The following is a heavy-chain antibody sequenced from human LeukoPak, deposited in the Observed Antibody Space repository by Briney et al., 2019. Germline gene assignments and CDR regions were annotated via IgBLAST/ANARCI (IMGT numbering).Heavy chain of an antibody. Sequence: GGSLRLSCAASGFTFRSSAMSWVRQAPGKGLEWVSAISVGGTTYYGDSVKGRLIISRDNSKNTLYLQMNSVRVEDTAVYYCAKERLETFEYWAEETRDTVSS. CDR3: AKERLETFEY. V-gene: IGHV3-23*01. CDR2: ISVGGTT. CDR1: GFTFRSSA. D-gene: IGHD6-25*01. J-gene: IGHJ4*02.